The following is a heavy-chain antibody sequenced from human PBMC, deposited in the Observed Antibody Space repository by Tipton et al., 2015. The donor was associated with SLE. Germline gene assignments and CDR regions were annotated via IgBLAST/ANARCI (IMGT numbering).Heavy chain of an antibody. CDR1: GGSFSGYN. CDR3: ATSPGYSSGWFLFDY. Sequence: TLSLTCAVYGGSFSGYNWSWIRQPPGKGLQWIGEINHTGSTNYNPSLKSRVTISVDTSKNQFSLKLSSVTAADTAVYYCATSPGYSSGWFLFDYWGQGTLVTVSS. CDR2: INHTGST. J-gene: IGHJ4*02. V-gene: IGHV4-34*09. D-gene: IGHD6-19*01.